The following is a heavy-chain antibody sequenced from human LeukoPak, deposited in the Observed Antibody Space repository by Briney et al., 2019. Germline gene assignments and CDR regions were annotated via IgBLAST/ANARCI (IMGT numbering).Heavy chain of an antibody. Sequence: GGSLRLCCAVSGFTFDDYAMHWVRQAPGKGLEWVSLISGDGGSRYYAGSVKGRFTVSRDNSKNSLYLQMNRLRAEDTAFYYCAKGADPLTWRMTTVAGTRFDFWGQGTLVTVSS. CDR2: ISGDGGSR. CDR1: GFTFDDYA. J-gene: IGHJ4*02. CDR3: AKGADPLTWRMTTVAGTRFDF. V-gene: IGHV3-43*02. D-gene: IGHD6-19*01.